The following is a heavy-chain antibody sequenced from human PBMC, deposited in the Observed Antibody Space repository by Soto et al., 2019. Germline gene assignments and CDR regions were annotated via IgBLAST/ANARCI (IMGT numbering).Heavy chain of an antibody. J-gene: IGHJ4*02. Sequence: SGGSLRLSCAASGFTFSSYGMHWVRQAPGKGLEWVAVIWYDGSNKYYADSVKGRFTISRDNSKNSLYLQMNSLRAEDTAVYYCARGYSSSSGRRRSMYYFDYWGQGTLVTVSS. V-gene: IGHV3-33*01. CDR3: ARGYSSSSGRRRSMYYFDY. CDR2: IWYDGSNK. CDR1: GFTFSSYG. D-gene: IGHD6-6*01.